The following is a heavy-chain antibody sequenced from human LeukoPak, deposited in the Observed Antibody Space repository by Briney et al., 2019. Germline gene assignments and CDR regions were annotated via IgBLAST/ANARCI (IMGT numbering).Heavy chain of an antibody. CDR1: GGSISSSNW. Sequence: SGTLSLTCAVSGGSISSSNWWSWVRQPPGKGLEWIGEIYHSGSTNYNPSLKSRVTISVDKSKNQFSLKLSSVTAADTAVYYCARRPGPPTYYDILTGYYRFDYWGQGTLVTVSS. CDR3: ARRPGPPTYYDILTGYYRFDY. J-gene: IGHJ4*02. V-gene: IGHV4-4*02. D-gene: IGHD3-9*01. CDR2: IYHSGST.